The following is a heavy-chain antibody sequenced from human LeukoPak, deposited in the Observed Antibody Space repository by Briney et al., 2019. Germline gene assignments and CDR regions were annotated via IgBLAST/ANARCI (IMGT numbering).Heavy chain of an antibody. V-gene: IGHV3-48*01. Sequence: GGSLRLSCAASGFTFSSYGMTWVRQAPGKGLEWVSYISSSSSTIYYADSVRGRFTISRDNAKNSLYLQLNSLRAEDTAVYYCASFEDAFDYWGQGTLVTVSS. J-gene: IGHJ4*02. CDR3: ASFEDAFDY. CDR1: GFTFSSYG. CDR2: ISSSSSTI.